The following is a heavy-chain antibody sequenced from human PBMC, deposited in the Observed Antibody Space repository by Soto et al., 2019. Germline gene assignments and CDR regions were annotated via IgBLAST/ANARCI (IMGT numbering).Heavy chain of an antibody. V-gene: IGHV3-23*01. CDR2: MSATGGST. J-gene: IGHJ3*02. CDR3: AKSWGDTWQQSAFDS. Sequence: EVQLLESGGDLIQPGGSLRLSCAASGFSFSSYSMSWVRQVPGKGREWVSGMSATGGSTYYADSVKGRFTNSRDNSRKTLYLQMNSLRADDTAVYYCAKSWGDTWQQSAFDSWGLGTMVTVSA. CDR1: GFSFSSYS. D-gene: IGHD5-18*01.